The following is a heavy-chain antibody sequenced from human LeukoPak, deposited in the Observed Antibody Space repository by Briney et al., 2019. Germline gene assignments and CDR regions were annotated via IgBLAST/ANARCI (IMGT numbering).Heavy chain of an antibody. CDR1: GYTFTSYD. D-gene: IGHD3-10*01. CDR2: MNPNSGNT. Sequence: ASVKVSCKASGYTFTSYDINWVRQATGQGLEWMGWMNPNSGNTGYAQKFQGRVTITRNTSISTAYMELSSLRSEDTAVYYCARYGSGSSGVDYWGQGTLVTVSS. CDR3: ARYGSGSSGVDY. V-gene: IGHV1-8*03. J-gene: IGHJ4*02.